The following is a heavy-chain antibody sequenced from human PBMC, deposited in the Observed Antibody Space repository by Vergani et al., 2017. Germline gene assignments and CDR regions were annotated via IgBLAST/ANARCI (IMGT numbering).Heavy chain of an antibody. CDR1: GFTFSDYY. CDR3: ARDCTSGGCPDNYGMDV. D-gene: IGHD2-8*01. J-gene: IGHJ6*04. Sequence: QVQLVESGGGLVKPGGSLRLSCAASGFTFSDYYMSWIRQAPGKGLEWVSYISSSGSTIYYADSVKGRFTISRDNAKNSLYLQLRSLRAEDAAVYYCARDCTSGGCPDNYGMDVWGKGTTVTVSS. V-gene: IGHV3-11*04. CDR2: ISSSGSTI.